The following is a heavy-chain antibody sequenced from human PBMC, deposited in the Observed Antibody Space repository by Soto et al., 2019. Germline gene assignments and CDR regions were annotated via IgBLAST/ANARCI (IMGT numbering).Heavy chain of an antibody. CDR3: ARGRYGDY. CDR1: GYGFTTYG. CDR2: ISAHNGNT. D-gene: IGHD1-1*01. V-gene: IGHV1-18*01. Sequence: QVHLVQSGAEVKKPGASVKVSCKGSGYGFTTYGITWVRQAPGQGLEWMAWISAHNGNTNYAKTRQGIVTVTRDTSTSTAYMELRSLRSDDTAVYYCARGRYGDYWGQGALVTVSS. J-gene: IGHJ4*02.